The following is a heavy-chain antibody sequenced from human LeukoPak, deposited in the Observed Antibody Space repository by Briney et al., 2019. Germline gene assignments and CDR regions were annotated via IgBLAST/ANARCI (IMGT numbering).Heavy chain of an antibody. Sequence: SVKVSCKASGGTFSSYAISWVRQAPGQGLEWMGGIIPIFGTANYAQKFQGRVTITADESTSTAYMELSSVTAADTAVYYCARGYYDSSGYLSYLRLNWFDPWGQGTLVTVSS. CDR3: ARGYYDSSGYLSYLRLNWFDP. V-gene: IGHV1-69*01. J-gene: IGHJ5*02. CDR2: IIPIFGTA. CDR1: GGTFSSYA. D-gene: IGHD3-22*01.